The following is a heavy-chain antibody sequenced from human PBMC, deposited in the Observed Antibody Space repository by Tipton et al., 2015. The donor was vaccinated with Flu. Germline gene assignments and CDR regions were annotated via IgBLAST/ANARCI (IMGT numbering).Heavy chain of an antibody. J-gene: IGHJ2*01. CDR3: ARDPRGGYFDL. Sequence: QLVQSGAEVKKPGASVKVSCKASGYTFTSYYMHWVRQAPGQGLEWMGIINPSGGSTSYAQKFQGRVTMTRDTSTSTDYMELSSLRSEDTAVYYCARDPRGGYFDLWGRGTLVTVSS. CDR1: GYTFTSYY. V-gene: IGHV1-46*01. CDR2: INPSGGST.